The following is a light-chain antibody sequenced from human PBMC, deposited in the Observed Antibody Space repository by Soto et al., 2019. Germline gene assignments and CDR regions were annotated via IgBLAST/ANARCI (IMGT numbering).Light chain of an antibody. CDR1: QSVSSSY. CDR3: QQYGSPYT. CDR2: GAS. J-gene: IGKJ2*01. Sequence: EIVLTQSPGTLSLSPGERATLSCRASQSVSSSYLAWYHQKPGQAPRLLIYGASSWAIGIPDRFSGSGSGTDFTLTISRLEPEDFAVYYCQQYGSPYTFGQGTKLEIK. V-gene: IGKV3-20*01.